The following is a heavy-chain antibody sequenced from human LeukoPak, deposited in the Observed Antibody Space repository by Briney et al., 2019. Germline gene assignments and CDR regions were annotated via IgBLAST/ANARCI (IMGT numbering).Heavy chain of an antibody. J-gene: IGHJ4*02. Sequence: PGGSLRLSCAASGFTFSSYAMSWVRQASGKGLEWVSGISGGGDNTYYADSVKGRFTISRDTSKNMVYLEMNSLRAEDTAVYYCAKVGPGAARDYWGQGTLVTVSS. V-gene: IGHV3-23*01. CDR2: ISGGGDNT. D-gene: IGHD2-15*01. CDR1: GFTFSSYA. CDR3: AKVGPGAARDY.